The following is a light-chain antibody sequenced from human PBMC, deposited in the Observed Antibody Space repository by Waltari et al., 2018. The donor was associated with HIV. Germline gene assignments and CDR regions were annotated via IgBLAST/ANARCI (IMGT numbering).Light chain of an antibody. CDR3: QSYDSTLRVV. Sequence: QPVLTQPPSVSGAPGQRVTISCTRRSSNIGAPYDVHWYQQLPGTAPKLLIYANNNRPSGVPDRFSGSKSGTSASLAITGLQAEDEADYYCQSYDSTLRVVFGGGTKLTVL. CDR1: SSNIGAPYD. V-gene: IGLV1-40*01. J-gene: IGLJ2*01. CDR2: ANN.